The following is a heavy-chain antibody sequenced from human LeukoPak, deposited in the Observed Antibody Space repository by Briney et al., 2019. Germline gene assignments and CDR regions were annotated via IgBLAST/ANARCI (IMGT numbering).Heavy chain of an antibody. CDR2: ISSSGSTI. D-gene: IGHD3-10*01. CDR1: GFTFSDYY. V-gene: IGHV3-11*01. CDR3: ARTYGSGSYYDF. J-gene: IGHJ4*02. Sequence: GGSLRLSCAASGFTFSDYYMSWIRQAPGKGREGVSYISSSGSTIYYADSVKGRFTISRDNAKNSLYLQMNSLRAEDTAVYYCARTYGSGSYYDFWGQGTLVTVSS.